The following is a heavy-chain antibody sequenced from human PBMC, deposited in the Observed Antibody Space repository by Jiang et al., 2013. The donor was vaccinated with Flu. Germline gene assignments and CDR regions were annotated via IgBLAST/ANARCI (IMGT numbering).Heavy chain of an antibody. CDR3: AKDWDFFRGLNAFDI. V-gene: IGHV3-23*01. J-gene: IGHJ3*02. CDR2: ISGRGDST. D-gene: IGHD1-26*01. Sequence: PGGSLRLSCAVSGFTFSTYAMSWVRQAPGKGLEWVSAISGRGDSTYSADSVKGRFTISRDNSNNTLYLQMNSLRVEDTAVYYCAKDWDFFRGLNAFDIWGQGTMVTVSS. CDR1: GFTFSTYA.